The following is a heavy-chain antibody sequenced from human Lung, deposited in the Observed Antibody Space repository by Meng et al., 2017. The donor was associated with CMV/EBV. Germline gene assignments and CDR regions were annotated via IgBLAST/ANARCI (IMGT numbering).Heavy chain of an antibody. V-gene: IGHV3-74*01. Sequence: GESLKISCAASGFTFSGYWKHWVRQAPGKGLVWVSRIHSDGSNINYADSVKGRFTISRDNVKNTLYLQMSSLRAEDTAIYYCVRSLGDQFYYYGMDVWGRGTTVTVSS. CDR2: IHSDGSNI. D-gene: IGHD3-16*01. J-gene: IGHJ6*02. CDR1: GFTFSGYW. CDR3: VRSLGDQFYYYGMDV.